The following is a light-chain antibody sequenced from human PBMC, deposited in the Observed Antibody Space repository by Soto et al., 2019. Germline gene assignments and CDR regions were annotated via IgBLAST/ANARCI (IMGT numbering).Light chain of an antibody. CDR1: QSISNW. CDR2: KAS. CDR3: QNYNSYSEA. J-gene: IGKJ1*01. V-gene: IGKV1-5*03. Sequence: DIQMTQSPSTLSSSAGDRVIITCRASQSISNWLAWYQQKTGKAPNLLIYKASSLKSGVPSRFSGSGSGTEFNLTISRLQPDDFATYYCQNYNSYSEACGQGTKVDIK.